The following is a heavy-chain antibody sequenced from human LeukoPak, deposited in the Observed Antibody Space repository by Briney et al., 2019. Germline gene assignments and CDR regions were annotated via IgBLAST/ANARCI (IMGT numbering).Heavy chain of an antibody. CDR2: INPNSGGT. J-gene: IGHJ4*02. CDR3: ARTRTQQPLNFDY. D-gene: IGHD6-13*01. CDR1: GYTFTGYY. Sequence: RASVKVSCKASGYTFTGYYMHWVRQAPGQGLKWMGWINPNSGGTNYAQKFQGRVTMTRDTSISTAYMELSRLRSDDTAVYYCARTRTQQPLNFDYWGQGTLVTVSS. V-gene: IGHV1-2*02.